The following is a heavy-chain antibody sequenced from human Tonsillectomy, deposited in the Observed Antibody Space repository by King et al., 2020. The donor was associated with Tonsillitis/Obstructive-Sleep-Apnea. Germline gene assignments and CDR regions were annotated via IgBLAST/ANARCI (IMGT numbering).Heavy chain of an antibody. D-gene: IGHD3-16*01. V-gene: IGHV4-4*02. CDR2: IHNSGNT. CDR1: GDSISNGYC. J-gene: IGHJ4*02. Sequence: QLQESGPGLVKPSGTLSLTCAVSGDSISNGYCWSWVRQPPGKELEWIGEIHNSGNTNYNPSLKSRVTMSMDKSNNQFSLKLTSVTAADTAVYYCLRNGGWYLEYWGQGTLVTVSS. CDR3: LRNGGWYLEY.